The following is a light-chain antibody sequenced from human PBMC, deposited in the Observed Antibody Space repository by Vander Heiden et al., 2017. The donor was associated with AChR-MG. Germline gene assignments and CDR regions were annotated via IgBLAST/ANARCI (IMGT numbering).Light chain of an antibody. CDR1: TSNVGSNF. Sequence: QSVLPQPPPASGTPRPPVTTSCSGSTSNVGSNFVYWYQHLPGTAPKLLIYRNNQRPSGVPDRFSGSKSGTSASLAISGLRSEDEADYYCAAWDGSLSGRVFGGGTKLTVL. J-gene: IGLJ2*01. CDR2: RNN. V-gene: IGLV1-47*01. CDR3: AAWDGSLSGRV.